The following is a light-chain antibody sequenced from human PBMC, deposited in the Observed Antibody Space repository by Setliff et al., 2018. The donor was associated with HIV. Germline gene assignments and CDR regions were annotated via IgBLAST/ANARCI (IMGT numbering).Light chain of an antibody. V-gene: IGLV2-14*03. J-gene: IGLJ1*01. Sequence: QSALTQPASVSGSPGQSITISCSGTISGIGSYNFVSWYQQHPGKAPKLMMSDVNKRPSGVSDRFSGSKSGNTASLTISGLQAEDEANYYCSSYTTSGTYVFGPGTKVTVL. CDR1: ISGIGSYNF. CDR3: SSYTTSGTYV. CDR2: DVN.